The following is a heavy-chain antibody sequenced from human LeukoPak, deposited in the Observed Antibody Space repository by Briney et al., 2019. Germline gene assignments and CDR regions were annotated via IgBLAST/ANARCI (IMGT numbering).Heavy chain of an antibody. Sequence: SETLSLTCTVSGGSISTYYWSWIRQPPGKGLEWIGYIYYSGSTYYNPSLKSRVTISVDTSKNQFSLKLGSVTAADTAVYYCARAYYDFWSGLNYYYYMDVWGKGTTVTVSS. V-gene: IGHV4-59*08. CDR3: ARAYYDFWSGLNYYYYMDV. CDR1: GGSISTYY. CDR2: IYYSGST. J-gene: IGHJ6*03. D-gene: IGHD3-3*01.